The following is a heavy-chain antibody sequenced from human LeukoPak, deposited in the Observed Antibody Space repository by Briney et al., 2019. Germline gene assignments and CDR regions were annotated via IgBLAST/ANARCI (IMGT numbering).Heavy chain of an antibody. V-gene: IGHV4-34*01. J-gene: IGHJ4*02. CDR2: INHSGST. CDR1: GGSFSGYY. D-gene: IGHD3-10*01. Sequence: SETLSLTCAVYGGSFSGYYWSWIRQPPGKGLEWIGEINHSGSTNYNPSLKSRVTISVDTSKNQFSLKLSSVTAADTAVYYCARGWVPYGSGSSPGYWGQGTLVTVSS. CDR3: ARGWVPYGSGSSPGY.